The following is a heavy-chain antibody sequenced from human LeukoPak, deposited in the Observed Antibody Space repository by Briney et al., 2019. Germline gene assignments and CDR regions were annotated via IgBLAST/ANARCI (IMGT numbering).Heavy chain of an antibody. Sequence: GESLKISCNGSGYTFSSYWIAWVRRMPGKGLEWMGIIYPDDSDTRYSPSFQGQVTISVDKSVTTAYLQWSSLRASDTAMYYCARLISGSYFDYWGQGTLVTVSS. V-gene: IGHV5-51*01. CDR2: IYPDDSDT. J-gene: IGHJ4*02. D-gene: IGHD1-26*01. CDR1: GYTFSSYW. CDR3: ARLISGSYFDY.